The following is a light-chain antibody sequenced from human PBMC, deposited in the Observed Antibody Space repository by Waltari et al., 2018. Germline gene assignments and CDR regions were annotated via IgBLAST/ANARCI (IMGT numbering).Light chain of an antibody. CDR3: QQYYSIPRS. V-gene: IGKV4-1*01. CDR1: QSVLFSSNNENY. CDR2: WAS. J-gene: IGKJ2*03. Sequence: DIVMTQSPDSLVVSLGERATINCKSSQSVLFSSNNENYLAWYQQKPGQPPKLLIYWASTRESVVPDRFSGSGSGTDFTLTISSLQAEDVAVYYCQQYYSIPRSFGQGTKLEIK.